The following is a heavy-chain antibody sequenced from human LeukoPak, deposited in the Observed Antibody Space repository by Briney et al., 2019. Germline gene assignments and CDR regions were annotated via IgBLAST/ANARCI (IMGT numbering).Heavy chain of an antibody. Sequence: ASVKVTCKASGYTFTGYYMHWVQQAPGQGLDRMGWINPNSGGTNYAQKFQGRVTMTRDTSISTAYMELSRLRSDDTAVYYCARDLSVVVGATTEDYWGQGTLVTVCS. CDR1: GYTFTGYY. V-gene: IGHV1-2*02. D-gene: IGHD1-26*01. J-gene: IGHJ4*02. CDR3: ARDLSVVVGATTEDY. CDR2: INPNSGGT.